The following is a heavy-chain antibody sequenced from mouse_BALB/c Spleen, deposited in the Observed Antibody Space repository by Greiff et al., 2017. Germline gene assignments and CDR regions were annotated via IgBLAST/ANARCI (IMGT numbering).Heavy chain of an antibody. CDR1: GFNIKDTY. J-gene: IGHJ4*01. CDR2: IDPANGNT. V-gene: IGHV14-3*02. D-gene: IGHD2-3*01. Sequence: EVQLQQSGAELVKPGASVKLSCTASGFNIKDTYMHWVKQRPVQGLEWIGRIDPANGNTKYDPKFQGKATITADTSSNTAYLQLSSLTSEDTAVYYCALDGYYAMDYWGQGTSVTVSS. CDR3: ALDGYYAMDY.